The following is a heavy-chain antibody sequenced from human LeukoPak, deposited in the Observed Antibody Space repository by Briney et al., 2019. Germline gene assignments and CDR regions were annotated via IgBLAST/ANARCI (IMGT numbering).Heavy chain of an antibody. V-gene: IGHV3-48*04. Sequence: GGSLRLSCAASGFTFSSYSMNWVRQAPGKGLEWVSYISSSGSTIYYAGSVKGRFTISRDNAKNSLYLQMNSLRAEDTAVYYCARAPPIVGAYSFDYWGQGTLVTVSS. J-gene: IGHJ4*02. CDR3: ARAPPIVGAYSFDY. CDR2: ISSSGSTI. D-gene: IGHD1-26*01. CDR1: GFTFSSYS.